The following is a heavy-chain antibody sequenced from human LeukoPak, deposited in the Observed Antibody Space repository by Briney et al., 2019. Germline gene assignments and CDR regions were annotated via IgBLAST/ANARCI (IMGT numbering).Heavy chain of an antibody. V-gene: IGHV4-4*07. Sequence: SETLSLTCTVSDGSISSYFWSWIRQPAGKGLEWIGRIYASGSTNYNPSLKSRVTMSVDTSKNQFSLKLTPVTAADTAVYYCARQYSSSSGKNAFDIWGQGTMVTVSS. J-gene: IGHJ3*02. D-gene: IGHD6-6*01. CDR2: IYASGST. CDR1: DGSISSYF. CDR3: ARQYSSSSGKNAFDI.